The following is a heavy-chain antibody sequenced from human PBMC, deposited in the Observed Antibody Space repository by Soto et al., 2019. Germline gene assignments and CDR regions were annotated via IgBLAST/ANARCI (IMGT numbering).Heavy chain of an antibody. CDR1: GGSIRGSDYY. CDR2: IFHTGTA. J-gene: IGHJ1*01. Sequence: QLQLQESGPGLVEPSETLSLTCTVSGGSIRGSDYYWAWIRQPPGKGLEWLGTIFHTGTAYYNPSLKSRVTLSVDTSKNQFSLNVHSVSAADTAVYFCADMRGQWLPRDWGQGTLVIVSS. CDR3: ADMRGQWLPRD. V-gene: IGHV4-39*01. D-gene: IGHD6-19*01.